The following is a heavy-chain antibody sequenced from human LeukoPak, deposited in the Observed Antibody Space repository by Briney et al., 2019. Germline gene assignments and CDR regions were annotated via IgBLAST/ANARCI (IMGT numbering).Heavy chain of an antibody. V-gene: IGHV5-51*01. CDR3: ASTISVAGTFDY. CDR1: GYTFRSYW. J-gene: IGHJ4*02. D-gene: IGHD6-19*01. CDR2: IYPGDSDT. Sequence: GESLKISCKGSGYTFRSYWIGWVRQVPGKGLEWMGIIYPGDSDTRYSPSFQGQVTISADNSVSTAYLQWSSLKASDTAMYYCASTISVAGTFDYWGQGTLVTVFS.